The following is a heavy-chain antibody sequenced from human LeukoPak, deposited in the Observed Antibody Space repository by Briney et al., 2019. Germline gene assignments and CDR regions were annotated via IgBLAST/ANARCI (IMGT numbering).Heavy chain of an antibody. CDR2: IRSSIYGGTP. CDR1: GFTFREFA. CDR3: SREWGNGNDLRPDS. V-gene: IGHV3-49*03. J-gene: IGHJ4*02. Sequence: GGSLRLSCTSSGFTFREFAVSWFRQAPGKGLEWIGFIRSSIYGGTPKAAASVKGRFIFSRDDSKGVAYLRMNSLKTDDTAVYYCSREWGNGNDLRPDSWGQGTLVTVSS. D-gene: IGHD1-1*01.